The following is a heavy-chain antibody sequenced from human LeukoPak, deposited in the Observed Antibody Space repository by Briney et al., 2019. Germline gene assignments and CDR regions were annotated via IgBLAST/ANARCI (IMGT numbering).Heavy chain of an antibody. V-gene: IGHV3-23*01. CDR2: LSGSGGST. CDR3: AKAEGSSPHNAFDI. CDR1: GFTFSSYA. J-gene: IGHJ3*02. Sequence: PGGSLRLSCAASGFTFSSYAISWVRQAPGKGLEWVSALSGSGGSTYYADSVKGRFTISRDNSKNTLYLQMNSLRAEDTAVYYCAKAEGSSPHNAFDIWGQGTMVTVSS. D-gene: IGHD6-6*01.